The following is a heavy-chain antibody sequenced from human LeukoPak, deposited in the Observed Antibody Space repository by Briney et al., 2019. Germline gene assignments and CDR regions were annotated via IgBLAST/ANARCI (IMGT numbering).Heavy chain of an antibody. CDR3: ARGVHYDILTGYRRGYWFDP. V-gene: IGHV4-34*01. Sequence: SETLSLTCAVYGGSFSGYYWSWIRQPPGKGLEWIGEINHSGSTNYNPSLKSRVTISVDTSKNQFSLKLSSVTAADTAVYYCARGVHYDILTGYRRGYWFDPWGQGTLVTVSS. CDR2: INHSGST. CDR1: GGSFSGYY. D-gene: IGHD3-9*01. J-gene: IGHJ5*02.